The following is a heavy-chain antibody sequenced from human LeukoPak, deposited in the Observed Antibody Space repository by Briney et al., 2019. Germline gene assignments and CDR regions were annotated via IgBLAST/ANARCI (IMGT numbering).Heavy chain of an antibody. V-gene: IGHV3-7*01. J-gene: IGHJ4*02. Sequence: GGSLRLSCAASGFTFRTYWMSWVRQAPGKGLEWVASINQGGSETYYVESVKGRSTISRDNAMNSFFLQMNSLRAEDTAVYYCARLIGDRTIYDYWGQGTLVTVSS. D-gene: IGHD6-6*01. CDR3: ARLIGDRTIYDY. CDR2: INQGGSET. CDR1: GFTFRTYW.